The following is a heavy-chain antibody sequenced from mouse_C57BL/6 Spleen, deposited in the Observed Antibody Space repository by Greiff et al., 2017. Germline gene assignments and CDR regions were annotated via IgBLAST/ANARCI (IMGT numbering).Heavy chain of an antibody. V-gene: IGHV5-4*01. J-gene: IGHJ2*01. CDR3: AREGLTGTFHLDY. D-gene: IGHD4-1*01. CDR1: GFTFSSYA. Sequence: EVKLVESGGGLVRPGGSLKLSCAASGFTFSSYAMSWVRQTPEKRLEWVATISDGGSYTYYPDNVKGRFTISRDNAKNNLYLQMSHLKSEDTAMYYCAREGLTGTFHLDYWGQGTTLTVSS. CDR2: ISDGGSYT.